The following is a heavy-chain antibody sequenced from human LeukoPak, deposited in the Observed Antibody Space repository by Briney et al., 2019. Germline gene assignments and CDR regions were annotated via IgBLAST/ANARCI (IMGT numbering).Heavy chain of an antibody. V-gene: IGHV4-59*01. Sequence: SETLSLTCSVSGGSMSSYYWSWIRQSPGKGLEWIGYIYHSGSTDYNSSLKSRVTISEDTSKKQFSLKVSSVTAADTAVYYCARSYGSGSYWFDPWGQGTLVTVSS. J-gene: IGHJ5*02. CDR3: ARSYGSGSYWFDP. CDR1: GGSMSSYY. D-gene: IGHD3-10*01. CDR2: IYHSGST.